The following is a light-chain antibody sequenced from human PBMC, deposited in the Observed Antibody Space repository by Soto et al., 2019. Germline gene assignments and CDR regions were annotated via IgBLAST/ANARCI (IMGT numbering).Light chain of an antibody. CDR3: TSYTSGSPYLV. Sequence: QSALTQPASGSGSPGQSITIACTGTSSDVGVYNYVSWYQHHPGKAPKLMIYDVTNRPSGVSNRFSGSKSGNTASLTISGLQAEDEADYYCTSYTSGSPYLVFVGGTKPTVL. V-gene: IGLV2-14*03. J-gene: IGLJ3*02. CDR1: SSDVGVYNY. CDR2: DVT.